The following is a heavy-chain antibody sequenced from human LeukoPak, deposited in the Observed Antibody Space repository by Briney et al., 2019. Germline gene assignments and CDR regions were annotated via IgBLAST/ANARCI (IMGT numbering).Heavy chain of an antibody. CDR2: ISGSGGST. V-gene: IGHV3-23*01. CDR3: AKDSRLFSDAFDI. D-gene: IGHD3-10*02. CDR1: GFTLSSYA. J-gene: IGHJ3*02. Sequence: GGALRLSCSASGFTLSSYALSWVRQAPGEGVGGVSAISGSGGSTYYADSVKGRFTISRDNSKNTLYLQMNSLRAEDTAVYYRAKDSRLFSDAFDIWGQGTMVTVSS.